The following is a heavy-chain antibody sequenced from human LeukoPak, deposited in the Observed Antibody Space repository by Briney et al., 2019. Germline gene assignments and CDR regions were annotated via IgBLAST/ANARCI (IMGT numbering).Heavy chain of an antibody. CDR2: IWYDGTNK. CDR1: GFAFSSFG. J-gene: IGHJ5*02. CDR3: ARATVTRWFDP. D-gene: IGHD4-17*01. V-gene: IGHV3-33*01. Sequence: AGRSLRLSCAASGFAFSSFGMHWVRQAPGKGLEWVAVIWYDGTNKYYADSVKGRFTISRDNSKNTLYLQMNSLRAEDTAVYYCARATVTRWFDPWGQGTLVTVSS.